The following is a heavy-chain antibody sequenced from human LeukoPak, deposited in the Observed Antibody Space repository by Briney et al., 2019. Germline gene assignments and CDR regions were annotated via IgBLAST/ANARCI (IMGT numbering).Heavy chain of an antibody. CDR3: ARAGATYTKFDY. CDR2: IYYSGST. V-gene: IGHV4-59*01. Sequence: PSETLSLTCTVSGGSISSYYWSWIRQPPGKGLEWIGYIYYSGSTNYNPSLKSRVTISVDTSKNQFSLKLSSVTAADTAVYYCARAGATYTKFDYWGQGTLVTVSS. J-gene: IGHJ4*02. D-gene: IGHD5-12*01. CDR1: GGSISSYY.